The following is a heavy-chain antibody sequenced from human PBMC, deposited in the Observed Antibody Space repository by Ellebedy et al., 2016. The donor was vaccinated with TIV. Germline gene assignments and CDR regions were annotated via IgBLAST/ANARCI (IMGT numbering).Heavy chain of an antibody. D-gene: IGHD2-15*01. Sequence: SETLSLXXTVSGGSIRRGGYYWSRIRQHPGKGLEWIGYIDYSGSTYYNPSLKSRLKISVDTSKNQFSLRLSSVTAADTAVYYCARAEREGYCSGGSCSTWFDPWGQGTLVTVSS. CDR1: GGSIRRGGYY. CDR2: IDYSGST. CDR3: ARAEREGYCSGGSCSTWFDP. V-gene: IGHV4-31*03. J-gene: IGHJ5*02.